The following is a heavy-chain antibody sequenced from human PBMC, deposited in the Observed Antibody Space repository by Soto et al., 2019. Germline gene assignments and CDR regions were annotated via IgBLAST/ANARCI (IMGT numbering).Heavy chain of an antibody. CDR2: ISSAVNT. CDR1: GFTFSNYA. CDR3: AKDKPGTTSFDY. V-gene: IGHV3-23*01. Sequence: PGGSLRLSCAGSGFTFSNYAMSWVRQAPGKGLEWVSAISSAVNTYYADSVKGRFIISRDNSKKTLYLEMNSLRADDTAVYYCAKDKPGTTSFDYWGQGTLVTSPQ. J-gene: IGHJ4*02. D-gene: IGHD1-1*01.